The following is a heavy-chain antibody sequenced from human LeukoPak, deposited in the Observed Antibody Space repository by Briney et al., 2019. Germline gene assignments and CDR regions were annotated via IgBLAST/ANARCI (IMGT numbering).Heavy chain of an antibody. CDR1: GYTFTGYY. J-gene: IGHJ4*02. V-gene: IGHV1-2*02. CDR3: AREVFGATMIDY. D-gene: IGHD1-26*01. Sequence: ASVKVSCKASGYTFTGYYMHWVRQAPGQGLEWMGWITPNSGGTNYAQKFQGRVTMTRDTAISTAYMELSRLRSDATGVYYCAREVFGATMIDYWGQGTLVTVSS. CDR2: ITPNSGGT.